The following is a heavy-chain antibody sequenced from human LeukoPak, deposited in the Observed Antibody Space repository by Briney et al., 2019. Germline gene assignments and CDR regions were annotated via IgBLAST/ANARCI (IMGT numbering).Heavy chain of an antibody. V-gene: IGHV6-1*01. J-gene: IGHJ4*02. CDR1: GDSVSSNSAA. D-gene: IGHD3-22*01. CDR2: TYYRSKWYN. Sequence: SQTLSLTCAISGDSVSSNSAAWNWIRRSPSRGLEWLGRTYYRSKWYNDYAVSLKSRITINPDTSKNQFSLQLNSVTPEDTAVYYCARERGDSSGYYWSYYFDYWGQGTLVTVSS. CDR3: ARERGDSSGYYWSYYFDY.